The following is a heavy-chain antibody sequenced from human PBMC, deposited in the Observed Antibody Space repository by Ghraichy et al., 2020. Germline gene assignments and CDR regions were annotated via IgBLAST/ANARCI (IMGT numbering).Heavy chain of an antibody. CDR2: IYYSGST. Sequence: SETLSLTCTVSGGSISSYYWSWIRQPPGKGLEWIGYIYYSGSTNYNPSLKSRVTISVDTSKNQFSLKLSSVTAADTAVYYCARHLIYYDSSGYYPDAFDIWGQGTMVTVSS. CDR3: ARHLIYYDSSGYYPDAFDI. J-gene: IGHJ3*02. CDR1: GGSISSYY. V-gene: IGHV4-59*08. D-gene: IGHD3-22*01.